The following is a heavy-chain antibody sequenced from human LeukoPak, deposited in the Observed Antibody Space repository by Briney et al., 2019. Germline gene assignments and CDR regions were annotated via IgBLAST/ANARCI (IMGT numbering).Heavy chain of an antibody. CDR3: ARLGYSSSWYEGFDP. Sequence: PSETLSLTCAVYGGSFSGYYWSWIRQPPGKGLEWIGEINHSGSTNYNPSLKSRVTISVDTSKNQFSLKLSSVTAADTAVYYCARLGYSSSWYEGFDPWGQGTLVTVSS. V-gene: IGHV4-34*01. CDR1: GGSFSGYY. D-gene: IGHD6-13*01. CDR2: INHSGST. J-gene: IGHJ5*02.